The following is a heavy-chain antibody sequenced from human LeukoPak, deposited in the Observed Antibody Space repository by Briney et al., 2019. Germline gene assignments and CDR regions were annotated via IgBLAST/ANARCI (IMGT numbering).Heavy chain of an antibody. J-gene: IGHJ4*02. CDR1: GFTSSSYS. CDR2: ISSSSSYI. D-gene: IGHD3-22*01. Sequence: PGGSLRLSCAASGFTSSSYSMNWVRQAPGKGLEWVSSISSSSSYIYYADSVKGRFTISRDNAKNSLYLQMNSLRAEDTAVYYCARDYYYDSSGYLFDYWGQGTLVTVSS. V-gene: IGHV3-21*01. CDR3: ARDYYYDSSGYLFDY.